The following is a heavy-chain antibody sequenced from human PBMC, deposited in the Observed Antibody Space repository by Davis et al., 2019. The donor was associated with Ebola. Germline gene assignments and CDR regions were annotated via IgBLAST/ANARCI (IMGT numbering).Heavy chain of an antibody. CDR2: IGTGHDT. CDR3: TSAYGDWDY. D-gene: IGHD4-17*01. Sequence: GESLKISCAASGFIFSNCAMYWVRQAPGKGLEWVSIIGTGHDTYYADSVKGRFTISRDDSKNTAYLQMNSLKTEDTAVYYCTSAYGDWDYWGQGTLVTVSS. J-gene: IGHJ4*02. CDR1: GFIFSNCA. V-gene: IGHV3-23*01.